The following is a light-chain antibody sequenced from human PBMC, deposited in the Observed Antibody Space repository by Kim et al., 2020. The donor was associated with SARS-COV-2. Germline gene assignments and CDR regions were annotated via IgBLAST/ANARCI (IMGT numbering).Light chain of an antibody. CDR2: RNN. J-gene: IGLJ3*02. CDR3: SAWDSSLSAWV. Sequence: QTATLTCARTSNNVGNQGAVWLRQHQGHPPKLLTYRNNNRPSGISERLSASRSGNTASLIITGLQPEDEADYYCSAWDSSLSAWVFGGGTQLTVL. CDR1: SNNVGNQG. V-gene: IGLV10-54*01.